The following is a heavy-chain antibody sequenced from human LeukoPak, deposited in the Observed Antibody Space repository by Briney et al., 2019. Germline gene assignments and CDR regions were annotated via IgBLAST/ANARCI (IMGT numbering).Heavy chain of an antibody. D-gene: IGHD1-26*01. J-gene: IGHJ4*02. V-gene: IGHV3-72*01. Sequence: GGSLRLSCAASGFTFSDHYMDWVRQAPGKGLEWVGRTKNKANSYTTEYAASVKGRFTISRDESKNSLYLQMISLKTEDTAVYYCARWDSGSCSDWGQGTLVTVSS. CDR3: ARWDSGSCSD. CDR1: GFTFSDHY. CDR2: TKNKANSYTT.